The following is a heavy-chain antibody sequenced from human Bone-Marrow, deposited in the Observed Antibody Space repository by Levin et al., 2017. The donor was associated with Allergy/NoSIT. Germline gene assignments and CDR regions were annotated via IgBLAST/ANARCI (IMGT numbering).Heavy chain of an antibody. Sequence: GGSLRLSCKASGYSFTNSWIVWVRQMPGKGLDYMGIISLGAADTRYSPSFQGQVTISADRVISTAYLQWNSLKASDTAMYYCARLLDPAYGMDVWGQGTTVTVS. CDR3: ARLLDPAYGMDV. CDR1: GYSFTNSW. J-gene: IGHJ6*02. CDR2: ISLGAADT. V-gene: IGHV5-51*01.